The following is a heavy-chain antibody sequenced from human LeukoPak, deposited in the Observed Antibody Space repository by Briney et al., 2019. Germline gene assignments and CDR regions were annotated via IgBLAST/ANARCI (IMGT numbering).Heavy chain of an antibody. CDR2: IYYSGST. D-gene: IGHD6-13*01. V-gene: IGHV4-39*01. J-gene: IGHJ4*02. CDR1: GDSISGSSYY. CDR3: ASSDPFSSTWNPAYSFDY. Sequence: SETLSLTCAVSGDSISGSSYYWGWLRQPPGKGLEWIGSIYYSGSTYYSPSLKSRVTISVDTSKNQFSLTLLSVTAADTAVYYCASSDPFSSTWNPAYSFDYWDQGTLVTVSS.